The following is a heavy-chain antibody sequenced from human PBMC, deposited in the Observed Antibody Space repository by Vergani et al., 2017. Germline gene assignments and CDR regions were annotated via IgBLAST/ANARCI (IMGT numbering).Heavy chain of an antibody. CDR3: ARQSVGGWGSRPLYYFDY. D-gene: IGHD3-10*01. V-gene: IGHV3-13*05. Sequence: EVQLVESGGGLVQPGGSLRLSCAASGFTFSSYDMHWVRQATGKGLEWVSAIGTAGDPYYPGSVKGRFTISRENAKNSLYLQMNSLRAGDTAVYYCARQSVGGWGSRPLYYFDYWGQGTLVTVSS. CDR1: GFTFSSYD. J-gene: IGHJ4*02. CDR2: IGTAGDP.